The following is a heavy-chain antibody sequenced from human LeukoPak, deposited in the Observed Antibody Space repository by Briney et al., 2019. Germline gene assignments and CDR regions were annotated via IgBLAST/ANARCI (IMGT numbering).Heavy chain of an antibody. D-gene: IGHD7-27*01. CDR2: ISGSGGST. V-gene: IGHV3-23*01. Sequence: PGGSLRLSCAASGFTFSSYAMSWVRQAPGKGLEWVSAISGSGGSTYYADSVKGRFTISRDNSKNTLFLQLNNLRAEDTAVYYCAKDTYPRTGASFDYWGQGTLVTVSS. CDR3: AKDTYPRTGASFDY. J-gene: IGHJ4*02. CDR1: GFTFSSYA.